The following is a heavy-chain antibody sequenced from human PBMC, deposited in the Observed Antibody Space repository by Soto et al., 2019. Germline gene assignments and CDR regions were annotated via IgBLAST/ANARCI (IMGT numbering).Heavy chain of an antibody. CDR2: INPNSGDA. CDR1: GYTFSDYY. D-gene: IGHD1-26*01. V-gene: IGHV1-2*06. J-gene: IGHJ6*03. Sequence: QVQLVQSGAEVKKPGASVTVSCKASGYTFSDYYLHWVRQAPGQGPEWMGRINPNSGDAKFAQMFKGRVTMTRDTSVRTAFMELNWLKSDDTAVYYCARESVGATATLDYYSFYMDVWGKGTTVTVSS. CDR3: ARESVGATATLDYYSFYMDV.